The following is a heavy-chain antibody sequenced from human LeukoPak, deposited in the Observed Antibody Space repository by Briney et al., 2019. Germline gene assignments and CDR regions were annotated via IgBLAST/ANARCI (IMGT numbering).Heavy chain of an antibody. D-gene: IGHD3-22*01. V-gene: IGHV3-21*01. CDR3: VRLMRNSDRSGYYYFYND. CDR2: INPTSTSI. CDR1: GFTFSDYC. Sequence: GGSLRLSCAASGFTFSDYCINWVRQAPGKGLEWVSSINPTSTSIYYADAVKGRFTISRDNAKSSLYLQMNSLRAEDTARYYGVRLMRNSDRSGYYYFYNDWGQGIQVTVSS. J-gene: IGHJ4*02.